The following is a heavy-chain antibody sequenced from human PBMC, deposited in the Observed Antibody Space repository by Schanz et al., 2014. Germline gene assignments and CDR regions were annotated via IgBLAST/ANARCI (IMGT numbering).Heavy chain of an antibody. Sequence: QVQLQESGPGLVKPSETLSLTCTVSGVSIGGYYWSWIRQPPGKGLEWIGYIFFSGSTTYNPSFNSGVTISVDISKTQFALNLSSVTAADTAVYYCARLGVGDKAYYYYGTDVWGQGTTVLVSS. D-gene: IGHD1-26*01. CDR1: GVSIGGYY. V-gene: IGHV4-59*08. CDR3: ARLGVGDKAYYYYGTDV. J-gene: IGHJ6*02. CDR2: IFFSGST.